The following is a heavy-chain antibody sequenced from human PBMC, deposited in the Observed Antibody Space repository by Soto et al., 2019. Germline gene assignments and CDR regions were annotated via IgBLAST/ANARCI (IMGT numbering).Heavy chain of an antibody. V-gene: IGHV4-34*01. J-gene: IGHJ4*02. CDR3: ARGLRYYDSSGYYYVPIFDY. D-gene: IGHD3-22*01. Sequence: QVQLQQWGAGLLKPSETLSLTCAVYGGSFSGYYWSWIRQPPGKGLEWIGEINHSGSTNYNPSLKSRVTISVDTSKNQFSLKLSSVTAADTAVYYCARGLRYYDSSGYYYVPIFDYWGQGTLVTVSS. CDR1: GGSFSGYY. CDR2: INHSGST.